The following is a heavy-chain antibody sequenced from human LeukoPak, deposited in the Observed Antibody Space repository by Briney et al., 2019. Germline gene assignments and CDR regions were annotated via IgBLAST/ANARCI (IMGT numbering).Heavy chain of an antibody. J-gene: IGHJ5*01. D-gene: IGHD3-9*01. V-gene: IGHV4-4*07. CDR2: IYSTGSI. CDR1: DGSISAND. CDR3: ARGGAMTGYYDS. Sequence: SDPLSLTCIVWDGSISANDWSWLRQPAGRGLEWIGRIYSTGSINYSPSLKSRVTMSVDTSKNHFSLTLTSVSAADTAVYYCARGGAMTGYYDSWGQGTLVTVSS.